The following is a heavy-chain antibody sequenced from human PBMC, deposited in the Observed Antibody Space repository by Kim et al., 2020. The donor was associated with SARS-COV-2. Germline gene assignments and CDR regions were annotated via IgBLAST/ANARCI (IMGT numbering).Heavy chain of an antibody. CDR1: GFTFSSYE. J-gene: IGHJ4*02. CDR3: MIGGGYSSSDSATDY. CDR2: ITSSSSTI. Sequence: GGSLRLSCVASGFTFSSYEMNWVRQAPGKGLEWVSYITSSSSTIYYADSVKGRFTISRDNAKNSLYLQMNSLRAEDTAVYYCMIGGGYSSSDSATDYWGQGTLVTVSS. V-gene: IGHV3-48*03. D-gene: IGHD5-12*01.